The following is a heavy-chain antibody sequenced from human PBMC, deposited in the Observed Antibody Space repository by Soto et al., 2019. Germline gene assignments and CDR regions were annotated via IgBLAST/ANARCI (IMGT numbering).Heavy chain of an antibody. D-gene: IGHD3-3*01. V-gene: IGHV2-5*02. CDR2: IYWDDDK. CDR3: ARTYYDFWSGYRADYYYGMDV. CDR1: GFSLSTSGVG. J-gene: IGHJ6*02. Sequence: SGPTLVNPTQTLTLTCTFSGFSLSTSGVGVGWIRQPPGKALEWLALIYWDDDKRYSPSLKSRLTITKDTSKNQVVLTMTNMDPVDTATYYCARTYYDFWSGYRADYYYGMDVWGQGTRVTVSS.